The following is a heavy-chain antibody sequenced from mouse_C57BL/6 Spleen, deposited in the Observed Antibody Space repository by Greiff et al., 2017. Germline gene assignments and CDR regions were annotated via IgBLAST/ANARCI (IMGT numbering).Heavy chain of an antibody. D-gene: IGHD2-4*01. J-gene: IGHJ4*01. CDR1: GFTFSSYA. Sequence: DVKLVESGGGLVKPGGSLKLSCAASGFTFSSYAMSWVRQTPEKRLEWVATISDGGSYTYYPDNVKGRFTISRDNAKNNLYLQMSHLKSEDTAMYYCAREKDYEGAMDYWGQGTSVTVSS. CDR3: AREKDYEGAMDY. V-gene: IGHV5-4*01. CDR2: ISDGGSYT.